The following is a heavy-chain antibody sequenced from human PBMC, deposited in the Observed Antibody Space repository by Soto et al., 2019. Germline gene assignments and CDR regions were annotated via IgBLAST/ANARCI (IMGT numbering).Heavy chain of an antibody. CDR3: ARGRRTGRTDY. V-gene: IGHV4-34*01. Sequence: SETLSLTCAVYGGSFSGYYWSWIRQPPGKGLEWIGEINHSGSTNYNPSLKGRVTISVDTSKNQFSLKLSSVTAADTAVYYCARGRRTGRTDYWGQGTLVTVSS. CDR2: INHSGST. D-gene: IGHD3-10*01. CDR1: GGSFSGYY. J-gene: IGHJ4*02.